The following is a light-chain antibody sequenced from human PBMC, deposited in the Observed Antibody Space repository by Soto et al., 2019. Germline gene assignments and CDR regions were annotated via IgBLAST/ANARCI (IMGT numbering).Light chain of an antibody. V-gene: IGLV2-14*03. CDR3: SSYRTSNTRQIV. J-gene: IGLJ1*01. Sequence: QSALTQPASVSGSPGQSITISCTGTSSDVGGYNYVPWYQHHPGKAPKLMIYDVSNRPSGVSNRFSGSKSGNTASLGISGLQPEDEADYYCSSYRTSNTRQIVCGTGTKVTVL. CDR2: DVS. CDR1: SSDVGGYNY.